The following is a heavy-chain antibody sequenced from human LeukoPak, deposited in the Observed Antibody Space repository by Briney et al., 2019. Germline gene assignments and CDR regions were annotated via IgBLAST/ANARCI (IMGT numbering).Heavy chain of an antibody. CDR3: VRGGHFDY. J-gene: IGHJ4*02. CDR1: GDSVSSSSSA. Sequence: SQTLPLTCAISGDSVSSSSSAWNWVGQSPSRGLEWLGRTYYRSKWYNDYAESVKSRITINPDTSKNQFSLHLNSVTPEDTAVYYCVRGGHFDYWGQGTLVTVSS. D-gene: IGHD3-16*01. CDR2: TYYRSKWYN. V-gene: IGHV6-1*01.